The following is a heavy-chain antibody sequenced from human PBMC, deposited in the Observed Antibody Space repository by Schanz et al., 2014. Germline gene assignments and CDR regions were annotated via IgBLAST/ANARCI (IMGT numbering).Heavy chain of an antibody. Sequence: EVQVGESGGGLVQPGGSLRLSCAASGFTFSDHHMDWVRQAPGKGLEWLGRTRNKANSYTTGYAASVKGRFTISRDESKNSLYLQMNSLKTEDTAVYYCARSPRIDVWGQGTMVPVSS. J-gene: IGHJ6*02. V-gene: IGHV3-72*01. CDR3: ARSPRIDV. CDR1: GFTFSDHH. CDR2: TRNKANSYTT.